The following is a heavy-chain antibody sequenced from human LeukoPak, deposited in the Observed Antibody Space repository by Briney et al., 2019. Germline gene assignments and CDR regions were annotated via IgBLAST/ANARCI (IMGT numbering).Heavy chain of an antibody. J-gene: IGHJ6*03. CDR2: IYYRGST. Sequence: SETLSLTCTVSGGSISSSSYYWGWIRQPPGKGLEWIGSIYYRGSTYYNPSLKSRVTISVDTSKNQFSLKLSSVTAADTAVYYCARDATSSWYPYYYYYYMNVWGKGTTVTVSS. CDR3: ARDATSSWYPYYYYYYMNV. D-gene: IGHD6-13*01. CDR1: GGSISSSSYY. V-gene: IGHV4-39*07.